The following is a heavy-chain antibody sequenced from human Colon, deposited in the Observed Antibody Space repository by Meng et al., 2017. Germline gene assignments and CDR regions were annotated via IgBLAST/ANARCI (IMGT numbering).Heavy chain of an antibody. J-gene: IGHJ4*02. CDR2: IYLDDDK. Sequence: GLTPVKPAQSITLACTSPGFSRSAIGVSVGSIPQIRGKHLEWLVVIYLDDDKGYSTSLKNTVTIINDTSRNKVVITMTDMEHVDTGTYYCTHKGGDWGTTSCLDYWGQGTLVTVSS. CDR1: GFSRSAIGVS. CDR3: THKGGDWGTTSCLDY. D-gene: IGHD2-2*01. V-gene: IGHV2-5*02.